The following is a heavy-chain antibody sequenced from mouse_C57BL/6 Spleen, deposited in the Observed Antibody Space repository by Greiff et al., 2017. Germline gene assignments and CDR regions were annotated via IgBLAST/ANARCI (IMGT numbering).Heavy chain of an antibody. CDR2: IYPRAGST. J-gene: IGHJ4*01. CDR1: GYTFTDHT. Sequence: QVQLQQSDAELVKPGASVKISCKVSGYTFTDHTIHWMKQSPEQGLEWIGYIYPRAGSTKYNEKFKGKATLTADKSSSTAYMQLNSLTSEDSAVXFGARVPPIDYYAMDYWGQGTSVTVSS. V-gene: IGHV1-78*01. D-gene: IGHD2-12*01. CDR3: ARVPPIDYYAMDY.